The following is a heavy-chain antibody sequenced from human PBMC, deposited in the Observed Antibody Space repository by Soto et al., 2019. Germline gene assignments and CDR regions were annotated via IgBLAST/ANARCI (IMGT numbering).Heavy chain of an antibody. Sequence: ASVKVSCKAAGYTFVSYALHWLRQAPGQRLEWMGWINTGNSVTQYSQRFQDRITITRDTSATTAYMEIGRLTSEDTAVYYCAIEGALGGPNWFDPWGQGTLVTVSS. J-gene: IGHJ5*02. V-gene: IGHV1-3*04. CDR2: INTGNSVT. CDR3: AIEGALGGPNWFDP. D-gene: IGHD3-16*01. CDR1: GYTFVSYA.